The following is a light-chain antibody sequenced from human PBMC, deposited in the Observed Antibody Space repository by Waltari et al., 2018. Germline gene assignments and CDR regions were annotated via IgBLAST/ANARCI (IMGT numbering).Light chain of an antibody. CDR2: DAS. V-gene: IGKV3-11*01. J-gene: IGKJ4*01. CDR1: QSVSSY. CDR3: QQRSNWPLT. Sequence: EIVLTQSPATLSLSPGERATLSCRASQSVSSYLAWYQQKPGQAPRLLIYDASNQATGIPARFSGSGSGTDFTLTISSLEPEDFAVYYCQQRSNWPLTFGGGTKVEIE.